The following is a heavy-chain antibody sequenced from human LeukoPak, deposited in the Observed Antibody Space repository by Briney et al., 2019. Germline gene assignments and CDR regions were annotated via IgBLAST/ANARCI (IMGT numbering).Heavy chain of an antibody. D-gene: IGHD3-22*01. CDR3: VRGLHYYDSIAWGY. J-gene: IGHJ4*02. V-gene: IGHV1-8*01. CDR1: GYTFTSYD. CDR2: MNPNSGNT. Sequence: ASVKVSCKASGYTFTSYDINWVRQATGQGLEWMGWMNPNSGNTGYAQKFQGRVTMTRNTSISTAYMELSSLRSEDTAVYYCVRGLHYYDSIAWGYWGQGTLVTVSS.